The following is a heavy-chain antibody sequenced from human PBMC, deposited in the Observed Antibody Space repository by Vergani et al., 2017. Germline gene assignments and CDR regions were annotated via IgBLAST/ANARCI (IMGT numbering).Heavy chain of an antibody. D-gene: IGHD2-2*01. CDR3: AKMISVVPAARAANWFDP. J-gene: IGHJ5*02. V-gene: IGHV3-23*01. CDR2: ISGSGGST. Sequence: EVQLLESGGGLVQPGGSLRLSCAASGFTFSSYAMSWVRQAPGKGLEWVSAISGSGGSTYYADSVKGRFTISRDNSKNTLYLQMNSLRAEDTAVYYCAKMISVVPAARAANWFDPWGEGTLVTVSS. CDR1: GFTFSSYA.